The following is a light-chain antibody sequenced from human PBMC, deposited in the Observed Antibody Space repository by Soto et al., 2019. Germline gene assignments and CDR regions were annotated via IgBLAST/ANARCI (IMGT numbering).Light chain of an antibody. CDR3: QQYGRG. V-gene: IGKV3-20*01. CDR2: GAS. Sequence: EIVLTQSPGTLSLSPGERATLSCRASQSVSSSYLAWYQQKPGQAPRLLIYGASSRATGIPDRFSGSGSGTDFTLTISRLEPEDFAVYYCQQYGRGFGQGTRWRL. CDR1: QSVSSSY. J-gene: IGKJ5*01.